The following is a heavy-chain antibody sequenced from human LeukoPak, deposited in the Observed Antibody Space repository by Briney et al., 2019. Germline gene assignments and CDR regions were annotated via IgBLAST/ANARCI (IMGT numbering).Heavy chain of an antibody. V-gene: IGHV3-21*01. CDR3: ARAMVWFGEFNDAFDI. CDR2: ISSSSSYI. Sequence: GGSLRLSCAASGFTFSSYSMNWVRQAPGKGLEWVSPISSSSSYIYYADSVKGRFTISRDNAKNSLYLQMNSLRAEDTAVYYCARAMVWFGEFNDAFDIWGQGTMVTVSS. CDR1: GFTFSSYS. D-gene: IGHD3-10*01. J-gene: IGHJ3*02.